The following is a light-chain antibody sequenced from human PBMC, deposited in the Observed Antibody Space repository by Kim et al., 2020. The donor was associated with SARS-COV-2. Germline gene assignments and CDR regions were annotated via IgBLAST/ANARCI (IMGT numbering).Light chain of an antibody. CDR1: QSVISNY. J-gene: IGKJ2*01. V-gene: IGKV3-20*01. CDR2: GAF. CDR3: QQYGNSPGT. Sequence: PRERATLSCRGRQSVISNYVAWYKQKPGQAHRLLIYGAFSRATGTPDRFRGSGSGTDYTLTISRLEPEDFAIYYCQQYGNSPGTFGKGTKLEI.